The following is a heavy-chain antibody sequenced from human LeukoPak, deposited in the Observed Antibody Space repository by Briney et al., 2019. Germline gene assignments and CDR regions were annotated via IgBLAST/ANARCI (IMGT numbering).Heavy chain of an antibody. D-gene: IGHD3-16*01. V-gene: IGHV3-11*06. CDR3: ARGRAAYDY. CDR1: GLTFSDYY. J-gene: IGHJ4*02. CDR2: IRSSSDT. Sequence: GGSLRLSCAASGLTFSDYYMSWIRQAPGRGLEWVSYIRSSSDTNYADSARGRFTISRDNAKNSLYLQMNSVRAEDTAVYYCARGRAAYDYWGQGTLVTVSS.